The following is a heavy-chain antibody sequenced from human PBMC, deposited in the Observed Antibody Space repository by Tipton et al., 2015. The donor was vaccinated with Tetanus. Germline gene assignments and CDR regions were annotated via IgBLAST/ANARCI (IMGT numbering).Heavy chain of an antibody. Sequence: LSLTCTASGFTFSDFYMGWIRQAPGKGLEWVSYLNPSGTSTYYADSVKGRFTISRDNTKNSLFLQMNNLGAEDTAVYYCAKDHLAPGLYFDSWGQGTRVTVSS. V-gene: IGHV3-11*01. CDR2: LNPSGTST. J-gene: IGHJ4*02. CDR1: GFTFSDFY. D-gene: IGHD3-10*01. CDR3: AKDHLAPGLYFDS.